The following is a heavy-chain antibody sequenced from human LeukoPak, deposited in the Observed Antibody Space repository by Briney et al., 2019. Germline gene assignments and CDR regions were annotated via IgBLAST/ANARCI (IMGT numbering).Heavy chain of an antibody. D-gene: IGHD3-10*01. CDR1: GYTFTGYY. CDR2: INPNSGGT. Sequence: GASVKVSCKASGYTFTGYYMHWVRQAPGQGLEWMGWINPNSGGTNYAQTFQGRVTMTRDTSISTAYMELSRLRSDDTAVYYCGRGAARGENCFDPWGQGTLVTVSS. V-gene: IGHV1-2*02. J-gene: IGHJ5*02. CDR3: GRGAARGENCFDP.